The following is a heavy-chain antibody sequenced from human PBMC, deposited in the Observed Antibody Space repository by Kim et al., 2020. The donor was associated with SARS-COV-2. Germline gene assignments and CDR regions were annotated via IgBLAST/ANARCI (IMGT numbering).Heavy chain of an antibody. D-gene: IGHD3-22*01. CDR1: GGSISSGDYY. CDR3: ARDLASTYYYDSSGYDY. J-gene: IGHJ4*02. CDR2: IYYSGST. Sequence: SETLSLTCTVSGGSISSGDYYWSWIRQPPGKGLEWIGYIYYSGSTYYNPSLKSRVTISVDTSKNQFSLKLSSVTAADTAVYYCARDLASTYYYDSSGYDYWGQGTLVTVSS. V-gene: IGHV4-30-4*01.